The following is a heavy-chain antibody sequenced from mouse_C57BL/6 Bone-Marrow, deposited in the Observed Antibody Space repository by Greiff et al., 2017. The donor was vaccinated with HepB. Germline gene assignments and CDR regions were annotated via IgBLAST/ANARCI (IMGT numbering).Heavy chain of an antibody. D-gene: IGHD2-3*01. CDR2: IDPSDSYT. V-gene: IGHV1-69*01. CDR1: GYTFTSYW. CDR3: ARSHDGYYIAY. Sequence: VQLQQSGAELVMPGASVKLSCKASGYTFTSYWMHWVKQRPGQGLEWIGEIDPSDSYTNYNQKFKGKSTLTVDKSSSTAYMQLSSLTSEDSAVYYCARSHDGYYIAYWGQGTLVTVSA. J-gene: IGHJ3*01.